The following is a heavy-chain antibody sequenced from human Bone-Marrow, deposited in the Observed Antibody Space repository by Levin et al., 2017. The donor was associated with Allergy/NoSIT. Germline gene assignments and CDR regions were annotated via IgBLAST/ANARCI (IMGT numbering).Heavy chain of an antibody. D-gene: IGHD6-13*01. CDR2: LFHSGST. J-gene: IGHJ4*02. CDR3: ARTRRYSSSWYFDA. V-gene: IGHV4-38-2*01. Sequence: SETLSLTCAVSDYSISSGYYWGWIRQSPKKGLEWIGSLFHSGSTYYNPSLKSRVTISVDTSKNQLSLKLSSVTAADTALYYCARTRRYSSSWYFDAWGQGTLVTVSS. CDR1: DYSISSGYY.